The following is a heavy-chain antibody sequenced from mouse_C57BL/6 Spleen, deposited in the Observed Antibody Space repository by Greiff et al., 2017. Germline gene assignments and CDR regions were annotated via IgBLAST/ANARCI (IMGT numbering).Heavy chain of an antibody. J-gene: IGHJ3*02. V-gene: IGHV5-17*01. CDR3: ARDYYGSSYDP. D-gene: IGHD1-1*01. CDR1: GFTFSDYG. Sequence: DVQLVESGGGLVKPGGSLKLSCAASGFTFSDYGMHWVRQAPEKGLEWVAYISSGSSTIYYADTVKGRFTISRDNAKNTLFLQMTSLRSEDTAMYYCARDYYGSSYDPWGQGTLVTVSA. CDR2: ISSGSSTI.